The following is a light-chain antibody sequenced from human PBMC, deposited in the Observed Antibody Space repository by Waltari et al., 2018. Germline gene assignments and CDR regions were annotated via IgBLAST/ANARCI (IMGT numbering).Light chain of an antibody. V-gene: IGLV2-11*01. Sequence: QSALTQPRSVSGSPGQSVTISCTGTSSDVGGYNYVSWYQQHPDKAPKLIIYDINKRPSGVPVGFSGSKSGNTASLTISGIQAEDEADYYCCSYVGSNIYWVFGGGTKLTVL. CDR1: SSDVGGYNY. J-gene: IGLJ3*02. CDR2: DIN. CDR3: CSYVGSNIYWV.